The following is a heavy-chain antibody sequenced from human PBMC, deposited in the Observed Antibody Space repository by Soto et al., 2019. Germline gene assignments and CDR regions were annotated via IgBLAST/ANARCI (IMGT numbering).Heavy chain of an antibody. Sequence: PSETLSLTCTVSGAPISGFYWTWIRQTPGEGLEWIGHIYFSGSTNYNPSLDSRVTISLDTSRNQFSLNLTSVTAADTAIYYCARRRDGYPGVWFHPWGQGTLVTVSS. CDR2: IYFSGST. J-gene: IGHJ5*02. CDR1: GAPISGFY. V-gene: IGHV4-59*01. CDR3: ARRRDGYPGVWFHP. D-gene: IGHD5-12*01.